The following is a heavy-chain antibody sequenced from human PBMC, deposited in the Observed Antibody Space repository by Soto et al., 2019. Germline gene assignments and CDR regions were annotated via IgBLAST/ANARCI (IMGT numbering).Heavy chain of an antibody. D-gene: IGHD6-19*01. Sequence: GGTLRLSCSASGFTFSNAWMSWVRQAPVKGLEWVGRIKSKTDGGTTDYAAPVKGRFTISRDDSKNTLYLQMNSLKTEDTAVYYCTTASPRWLGYYFDYWGQGTLVTVSS. CDR1: GFTFSNAW. V-gene: IGHV3-15*01. CDR2: IKSKTDGGTT. J-gene: IGHJ4*02. CDR3: TTASPRWLGYYFDY.